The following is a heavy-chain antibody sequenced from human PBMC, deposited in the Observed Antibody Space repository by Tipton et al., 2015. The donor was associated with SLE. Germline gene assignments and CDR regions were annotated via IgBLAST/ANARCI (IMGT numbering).Heavy chain of an antibody. V-gene: IGHV3-48*03. CDR1: GFTLSRHE. J-gene: IGHJ6*02. CDR3: AKGVTVASLHGMDV. Sequence: SLRLSCAASGFTLSRHEMNWVRQAPGKGLEWISYISRSGDTIYNADSVKDRFIISRDNGKKSLYLQMNSLRVEDTAIYYCAKGVTVASLHGMDVWGQGTTVTVSS. CDR2: ISRSGDTI. D-gene: IGHD2-21*02.